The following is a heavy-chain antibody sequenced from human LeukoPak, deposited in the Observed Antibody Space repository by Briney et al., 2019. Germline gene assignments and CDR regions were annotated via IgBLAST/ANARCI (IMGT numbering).Heavy chain of an antibody. J-gene: IGHJ5*02. Sequence: SETLSLTCTVSGGSISRSDTYWGWIRQPPGKGLEWIGEINHSGSTNYNPSLKSRVTISVDTSKNQFSLKLSSVTAADTAVYYCARGLRPVRGVKNRFDPWGQGTLVTVSS. V-gene: IGHV4-39*07. D-gene: IGHD3-10*01. CDR1: GGSISRSDTY. CDR2: INHSGST. CDR3: ARGLRPVRGVKNRFDP.